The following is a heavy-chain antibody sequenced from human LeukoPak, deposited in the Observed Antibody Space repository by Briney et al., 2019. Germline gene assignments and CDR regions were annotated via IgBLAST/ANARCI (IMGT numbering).Heavy chain of an antibody. J-gene: IGHJ4*02. Sequence: QPGRSLLLSCAASGFTFSSYAMHWVRQAPGKGLEWVALISYDESNTFYAASVKGRFTISRDNSKNTLYLQMNSLRVEDTAVYYCARDGDGDYVFSYYFDYWGQGTLVTVSS. V-gene: IGHV3-30*04. CDR2: ISYDESNT. CDR3: ARDGDGDYVFSYYFDY. D-gene: IGHD4-17*01. CDR1: GFTFSSYA.